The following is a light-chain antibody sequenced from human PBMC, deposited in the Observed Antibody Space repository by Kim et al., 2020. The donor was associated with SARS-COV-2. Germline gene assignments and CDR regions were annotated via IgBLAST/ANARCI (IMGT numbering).Light chain of an antibody. Sequence: PGDRAPLSFRASQSVNNLLAWYQQKPGQAPRLLIYDTSYRATGIPPRFSGSGSGTDFTLTISSLEPEDFAVYYCQQRRTWPLTFGGGTKVDIK. V-gene: IGKV3-11*01. J-gene: IGKJ4*01. CDR3: QQRRTWPLT. CDR2: DTS. CDR1: QSVNNL.